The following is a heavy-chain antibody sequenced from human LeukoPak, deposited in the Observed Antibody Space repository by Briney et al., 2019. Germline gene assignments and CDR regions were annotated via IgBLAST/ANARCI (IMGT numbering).Heavy chain of an antibody. V-gene: IGHV3-66*01. CDR1: GFTFSSYA. Sequence: PGGSLRLSCAASGFTFSSYAMSWVRQAPGKGLEWVSVIDSGGSTYYSDSVKGRFTISRDNSKNTLYLQMNSLRAEDTAVYYCARDGNSMTTFDAFDIWGQGTLVTVSS. CDR3: ARDGNSMTTFDAFDI. D-gene: IGHD4-11*01. CDR2: IDSGGST. J-gene: IGHJ3*02.